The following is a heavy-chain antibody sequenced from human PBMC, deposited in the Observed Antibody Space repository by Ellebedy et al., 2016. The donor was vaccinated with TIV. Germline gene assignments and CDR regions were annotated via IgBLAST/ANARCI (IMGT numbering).Heavy chain of an antibody. V-gene: IGHV3-7*03. CDR1: GFTFTTYW. CDR3: ARDPNSPGDTGYGDY. CDR2: INQVGSEK. D-gene: IGHD5-12*01. Sequence: GESLKISCAASGFTFTTYWMSWVRQAPGKGLEWVANINQVGSEKYYVDSVKGRFTISRDNAQNSLYLHMNNLRAEDTAVYYCARDPNSPGDTGYGDYWGQGVVVTVST. J-gene: IGHJ4*02.